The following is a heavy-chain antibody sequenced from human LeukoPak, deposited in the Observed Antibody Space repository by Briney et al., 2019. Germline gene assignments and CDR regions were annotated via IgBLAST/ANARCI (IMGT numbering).Heavy chain of an antibody. V-gene: IGHV3-20*04. J-gene: IGHJ6*03. CDR2: INWNGGST. CDR1: GFTFDDYG. CDR3: ARGRAYYYYYMDV. Sequence: GGSLRLSCAASGFTFDDYGMSWVRQAPGKGLEWVSGINWNGGSTGYADSVKGRFTNSRDNATNSLYLQMNSLRAEDTALYYCARGRAYYYYYMDVWGKGTTVTVSS.